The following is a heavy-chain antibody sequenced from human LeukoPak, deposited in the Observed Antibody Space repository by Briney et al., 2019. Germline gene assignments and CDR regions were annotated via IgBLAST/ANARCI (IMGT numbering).Heavy chain of an antibody. D-gene: IGHD2-2*01. Sequence: SETPSLTCAVYGGSFSGYYWSWIRQPPGKGLEWIGEINHSGSTNYNPSLKSRVTISVDTSKNQFSLKLSSVTAADTAVYYCARGTRAYCSSTSCQRDYYYYYGMDVWGQGTTVTVSS. CDR3: ARGTRAYCSSTSCQRDYYYYYGMDV. CDR2: INHSGST. CDR1: GGSFSGYY. J-gene: IGHJ6*02. V-gene: IGHV4-34*01.